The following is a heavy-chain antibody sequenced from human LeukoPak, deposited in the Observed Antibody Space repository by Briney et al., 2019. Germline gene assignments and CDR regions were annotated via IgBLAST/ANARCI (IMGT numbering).Heavy chain of an antibody. Sequence: GASVKVSCKASGYTFTSYDINWVRQATGQGLEWMGWMNPNSGNTGYAQKFQGRVTMTRNTSISTAYMELSSLRSEDTAMYYCARVRVAAAGSDYWGQGTLVTVSS. D-gene: IGHD6-13*01. CDR2: MNPNSGNT. J-gene: IGHJ4*02. V-gene: IGHV1-8*01. CDR1: GYTFTSYD. CDR3: ARVRVAAAGSDY.